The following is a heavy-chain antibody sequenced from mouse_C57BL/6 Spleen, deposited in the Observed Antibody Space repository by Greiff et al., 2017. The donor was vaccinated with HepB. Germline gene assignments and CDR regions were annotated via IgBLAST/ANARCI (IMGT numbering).Heavy chain of an antibody. Sequence: QVQLQQSGAELVRPGASVTLSCKASGYTFTDYEMHWVKQTPVHGLEWIGAIDPETGGTAYNQKFKGKAILTADKSSSTAYMELRSLTSEDSAVYYCTLERYDYDVFAYWGQGTLVTVSA. CDR1: GYTFTDYE. J-gene: IGHJ3*01. CDR2: IDPETGGT. V-gene: IGHV1-15*01. D-gene: IGHD2-4*01. CDR3: TLERYDYDVFAY.